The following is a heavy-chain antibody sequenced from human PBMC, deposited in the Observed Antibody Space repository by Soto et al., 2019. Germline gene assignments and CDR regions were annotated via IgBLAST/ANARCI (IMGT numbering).Heavy chain of an antibody. D-gene: IGHD5-18*01. CDR1: GGSIRSYY. V-gene: IGHV4-59*01. Sequence: SETLSLTCTVSGGSIRSYYWSWIRQPPGKGLEWIGHIYYSGSTNYNPALKSRVTISVDTSKNQFSLKLSSVTAADTAVYYCARDFDSYGTFDYWGQGSLVTGSS. J-gene: IGHJ4*02. CDR3: ARDFDSYGTFDY. CDR2: IYYSGST.